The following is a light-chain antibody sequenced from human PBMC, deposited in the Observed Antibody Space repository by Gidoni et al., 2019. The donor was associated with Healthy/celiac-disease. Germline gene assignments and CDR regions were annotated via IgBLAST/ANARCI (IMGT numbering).Light chain of an antibody. CDR3: QQRSNWPRGPF. Sequence: EIVLTQSPATLSLSPGERATLSCRASQSVSSYLAWYQQKPGQAPRLLIYDASNRATGIPARFSGSGSGTDFTLTISSLEPEDFAVYYCQQRSNWPRGPFFGQGTKLEIK. V-gene: IGKV3-11*01. CDR1: QSVSSY. CDR2: DAS. J-gene: IGKJ2*01.